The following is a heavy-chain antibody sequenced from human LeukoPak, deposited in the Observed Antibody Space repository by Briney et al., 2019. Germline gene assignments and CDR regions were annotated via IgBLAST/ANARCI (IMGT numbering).Heavy chain of an antibody. CDR3: AKHGSGWSFDY. Sequence: SETLSLTCTVSSASISSYYWGWIRQPPGKGLEWIGYIQNTGGTNYNPSLKSRVSISKDTSKDQFSLKVSSVTAADTAVYYCAKHGSGWSFDYWGQGTLVTVSS. J-gene: IGHJ4*02. CDR2: IQNTGGT. D-gene: IGHD6-19*01. CDR1: SASISSYY. V-gene: IGHV4-59*01.